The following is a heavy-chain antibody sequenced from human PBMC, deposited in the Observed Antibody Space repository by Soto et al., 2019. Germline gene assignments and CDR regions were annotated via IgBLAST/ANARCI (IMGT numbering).Heavy chain of an antibody. Sequence: ESGPTLVNPTETLTLTCTVSGFSLSNARMGVSWIRQPPGKALEWLAHIFSNDEKSYSTSLKSRLTISKDTSKSQVVLTMTNMDTVDTATYYWARMAKKIQIFRIAAAGYWFDPWGQGTLVTVSS. CDR3: ARMAKKIQIFRIAAAGYWFDP. V-gene: IGHV2-26*01. D-gene: IGHD6-13*01. CDR2: IFSNDEK. CDR1: GFSLSNARMG. J-gene: IGHJ5*02.